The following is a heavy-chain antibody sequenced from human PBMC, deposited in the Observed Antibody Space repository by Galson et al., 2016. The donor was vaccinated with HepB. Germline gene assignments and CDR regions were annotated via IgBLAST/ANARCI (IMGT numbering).Heavy chain of an antibody. D-gene: IGHD6-13*01. J-gene: IGHJ6*02. V-gene: IGHV4-39*01. CDR2: IYYAGDT. CDR1: GGSIRTSNYY. CDR3: ARRGADAAAGYAMDV. Sequence: SETLSLTCNVSGGSIRTSNYYWGWIRQPPGKGLEWIGSIYYAGDTKYNPSLKRRVTISVDTSKNLFSLSLKSVTAADTAVYYCARRGADAAAGYAMDVWGQGTTVIVSS.